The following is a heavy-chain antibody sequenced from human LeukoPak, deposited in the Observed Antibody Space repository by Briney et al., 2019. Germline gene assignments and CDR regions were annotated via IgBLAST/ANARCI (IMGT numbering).Heavy chain of an antibody. V-gene: IGHV3-30*14. Sequence: GGSLRLSCAVSGLTFSSYVMHWVRQAPGKGLEWVAVISYDGNNKYYADSVKGRFTISRDNSKNTLYLQMNSLRAEDTAVYYCARDRMGGPPYYYYGMDVWGQGTTVTVSS. CDR3: ARDRMGGPPYYYYGMDV. J-gene: IGHJ6*02. CDR2: ISYDGNNK. D-gene: IGHD2-15*01. CDR1: GLTFSSYV.